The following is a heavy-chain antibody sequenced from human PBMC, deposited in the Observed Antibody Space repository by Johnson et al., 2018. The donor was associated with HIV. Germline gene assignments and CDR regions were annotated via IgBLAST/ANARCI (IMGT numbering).Heavy chain of an antibody. J-gene: IGHJ3*02. CDR2: LYSDGRT. Sequence: VQLVESGGDLIQPGGSLRLSCAASGFTVSSTYMSWVRQAPGKGLEWLSVLYSDGRTYYADSVKGRFTISRDGSKNTLFLQMNSLRAEDTAVYYCARAQLLADDAFNNWGQGTMVTVSS. D-gene: IGHD6-6*01. CDR3: ARAQLLADDAFNN. V-gene: IGHV3-53*01. CDR1: GFTVSSTY.